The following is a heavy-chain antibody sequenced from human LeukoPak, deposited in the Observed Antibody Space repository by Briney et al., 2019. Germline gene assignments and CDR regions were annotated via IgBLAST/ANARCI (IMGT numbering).Heavy chain of an antibody. Sequence: GGSLRLSCAASGFTFSSYWMSWVRQAPRKGLEWVANIKQDESEKYYVDSVKGRFTISRDNAKNSLYLQMNSVRAEDTAVYYCERDKIEGPTKLWYWGQGLLVTVSS. J-gene: IGHJ1*01. D-gene: IGHD1-1*01. CDR3: ERDKIEGPTKLWY. V-gene: IGHV3-7*01. CDR1: GFTFSSYW. CDR2: IKQDESEK.